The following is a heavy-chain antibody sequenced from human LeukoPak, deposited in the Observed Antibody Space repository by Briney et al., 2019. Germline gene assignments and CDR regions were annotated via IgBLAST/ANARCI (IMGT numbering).Heavy chain of an antibody. CDR2: IYYSGST. D-gene: IGHD3-16*02. CDR3: ASYMITFGGVIADAFDI. V-gene: IGHV4-30-4*08. CDR1: GGSISSSSYY. J-gene: IGHJ3*02. Sequence: SETLSLTCTVSGGSISSSSYYWGWIRQPPGKGLEWIGYIYYSGSTYYNPSLKSRVTISVDTSKNQFSLKLSSVTAADTAVYYCASYMITFGGVIADAFDIWGQGTMVTVSS.